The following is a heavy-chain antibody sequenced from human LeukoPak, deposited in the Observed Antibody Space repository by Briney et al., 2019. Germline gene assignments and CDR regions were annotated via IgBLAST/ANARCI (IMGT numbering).Heavy chain of an antibody. CDR2: FDPEDGET. V-gene: IGHV1-24*01. D-gene: IGHD4-11*01. Sequence: ASVKVSCKVSGYTLTELSMHWVRQAPGKGLEWMGGFDPEDGETIYAQKFQGRVTMTRDTSTSTVYMELSSLRSEDTAVYYCARVRYYSLDYWGQGTLVTVSS. CDR3: ARVRYYSLDY. CDR1: GYTLTELS. J-gene: IGHJ4*02.